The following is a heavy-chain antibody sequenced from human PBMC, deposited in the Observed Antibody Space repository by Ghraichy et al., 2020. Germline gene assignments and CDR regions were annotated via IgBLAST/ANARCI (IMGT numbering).Heavy chain of an antibody. CDR2: TYYRSRWYN. CDR3: TRDRKSVTGFYYYGMGV. V-gene: IGHV6-1*01. J-gene: IGHJ6*02. D-gene: IGHD6-19*01. Sequence: SETLSLTCAISGDSVSSSSAAWTWIRQSPSGGLEWLGRTYYRSRWYNDYAVSVESRIAIDADTSKNQFSLQLNSVTPEDTVVYYCTRDRKSVTGFYYYGMGVWGQGSTVTVSS. CDR1: GDSVSSSSAA.